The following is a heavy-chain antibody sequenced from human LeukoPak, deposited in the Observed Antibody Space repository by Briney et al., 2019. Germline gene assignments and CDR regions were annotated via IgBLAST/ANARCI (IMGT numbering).Heavy chain of an antibody. J-gene: IGHJ4*02. CDR3: ARETIVGANDY. CDR2: IKQDGSEK. Sequence: PGGSLRLSCAASGFTFSSYWMNWVRQAPGKGLEWVANIKQDGSEKYYVDSVKGRFTISRDNAKNSLYLQMNSLRAEDTAVYYCARETIVGANDYWGQGTLVTVSS. V-gene: IGHV3-7*01. CDR1: GFTFSSYW. D-gene: IGHD1-26*01.